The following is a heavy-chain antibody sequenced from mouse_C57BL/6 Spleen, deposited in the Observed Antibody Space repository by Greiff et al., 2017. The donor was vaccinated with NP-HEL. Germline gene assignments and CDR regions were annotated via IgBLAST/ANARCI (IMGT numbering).Heavy chain of an antibody. Sequence: QVQLQQPGAELVMPGASVKLSRKASGYTFTSYWMHWVKQRPGQGLEWIGEIDPSDSYTNYNQKFKGKSTLTVDKSSSTAYMQLSSLTSEDSAVYYCARRDSSGYPYAMDYWGQGTSVTVSS. CDR2: IDPSDSYT. D-gene: IGHD3-2*02. CDR1: GYTFTSYW. V-gene: IGHV1-69*01. CDR3: ARRDSSGYPYAMDY. J-gene: IGHJ4*01.